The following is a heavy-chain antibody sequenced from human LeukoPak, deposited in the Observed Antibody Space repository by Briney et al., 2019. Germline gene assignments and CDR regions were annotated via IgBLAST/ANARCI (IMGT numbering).Heavy chain of an antibody. CDR3: ARDPLAVAGTQSYYFDY. J-gene: IGHJ4*02. D-gene: IGHD6-19*01. V-gene: IGHV3-48*01. CDR1: GFTVSSNY. Sequence: GGSLRLSCAASGFTVSSNYMSWVRQAPGKGLEWVSYISSSSSTIYYADSVKGRFTISRDNAKNSLYVQMNSLRAEDTAVYYCARDPLAVAGTQSYYFDYWGQGTLVTVSS. CDR2: ISSSSSTI.